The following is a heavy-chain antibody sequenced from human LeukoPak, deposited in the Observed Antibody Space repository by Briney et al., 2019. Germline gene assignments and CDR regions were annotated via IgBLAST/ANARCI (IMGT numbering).Heavy chain of an antibody. Sequence: GGSLRLSCAASGITFYSNAMTWVRQAPGKGLEWVSYISRGSSTIYYADSVKGRFTISRDNAKNSLYLQMNSLRDEDTAVYYCARECGGDCYNWFDPWGQGTLVTVSS. CDR3: ARECGGDCYNWFDP. CDR2: ISRGSSTI. CDR1: GITFYSNA. D-gene: IGHD2-21*02. V-gene: IGHV3-48*02. J-gene: IGHJ5*02.